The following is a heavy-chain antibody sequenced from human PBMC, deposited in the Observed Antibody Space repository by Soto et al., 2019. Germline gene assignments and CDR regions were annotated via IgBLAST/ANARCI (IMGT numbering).Heavy chain of an antibody. Sequence: ASVKVSCKASGYTFTSYAMHWVRQAPGQRLEWMGWINAGNGNTKYSQKFQGRVTITRDTSASTAYMELSSLRSEDTAVYYCARAGLEGRQQLVPQDYYYGMDVWGQGTTVTVSS. CDR2: INAGNGNT. D-gene: IGHD6-13*01. J-gene: IGHJ6*02. CDR3: ARAGLEGRQQLVPQDYYYGMDV. CDR1: GYTFTSYA. V-gene: IGHV1-3*01.